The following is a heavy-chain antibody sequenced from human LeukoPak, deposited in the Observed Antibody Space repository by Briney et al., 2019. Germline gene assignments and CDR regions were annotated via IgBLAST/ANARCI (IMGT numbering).Heavy chain of an antibody. Sequence: SETLSLTCTVSGGSISSYYWSWIRQPAGKGLEWIGRIYTSGSTNYNPSLKSRVTISVDRSKNQFSLKLSSVTAADTAVYYCARRSGYARYFDYWGQGTLVTVSS. D-gene: IGHD5-12*01. CDR1: GGSISSYY. V-gene: IGHV4-4*07. CDR3: ARRSGYARYFDY. J-gene: IGHJ4*02. CDR2: IYTSGST.